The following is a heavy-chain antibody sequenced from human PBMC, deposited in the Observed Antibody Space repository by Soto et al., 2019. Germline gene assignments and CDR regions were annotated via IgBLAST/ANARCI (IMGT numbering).Heavy chain of an antibody. J-gene: IGHJ6*02. D-gene: IGHD6-13*01. CDR1: GFTFSNAW. V-gene: IGHV3-15*01. CDR2: IKSKTDGGTT. Sequence: GGSLRLSCAASGFTFSNAWMSWVRQAPGKGLEWVGRIKSKTDGGTTDYAAPVKGRFTISRDDSKNTLYLRMNSLKTEDTAVYYWTTGEQQLVRNYYYFGMDVWGQGTTVTVSS. CDR3: TTGEQQLVRNYYYFGMDV.